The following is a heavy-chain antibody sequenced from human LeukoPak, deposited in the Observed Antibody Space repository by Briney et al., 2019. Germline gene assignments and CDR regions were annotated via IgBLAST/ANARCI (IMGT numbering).Heavy chain of an antibody. CDR3: ARDYSNYKVAYHFDY. V-gene: IGHV3-74*01. D-gene: IGHD1-7*01. CDR1: GFTFSSYW. Sequence: GGSLRLSCAASGFTFSSYWMHWVRQAPGKGLMWVSHINTDGSTTSYADSVKGRFTISRDNSKNTLYLQMNSLRAEDTAVYYCARDYSNYKVAYHFDYWGQGTLVTVSS. J-gene: IGHJ4*02. CDR2: INTDGSTT.